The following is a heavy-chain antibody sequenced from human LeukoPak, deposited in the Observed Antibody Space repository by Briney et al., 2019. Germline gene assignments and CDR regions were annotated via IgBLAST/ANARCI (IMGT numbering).Heavy chain of an antibody. CDR2: INHSGST. V-gene: IGHV4-34*01. J-gene: IGHJ5*02. CDR1: GGSFSGYY. D-gene: IGHD6-13*01. CDR3: AGGQHGLTDINSWFNWFGP. Sequence: SETLSLTCAVYGGSFSGYYWSWIRQPPGKGLEWIGEINHSGSTNYNPSLKSRVTISVDTSKNQFSLKLTSVTAADTAVYYCAGGQHGLTDINSWFNWFGPWGQGTLVTVSS.